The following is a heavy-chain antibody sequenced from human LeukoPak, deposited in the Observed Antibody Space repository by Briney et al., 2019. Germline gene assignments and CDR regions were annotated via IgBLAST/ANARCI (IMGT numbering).Heavy chain of an antibody. V-gene: IGHV3-30*03. CDR1: GFTFSNYW. CDR2: ISYDGSNK. Sequence: GGSLRLSCAASGFTFSNYWMAWVRQAPGKGLEWVAVISYDGSNKYYADSVKGRFTISRDNSKNTLYLQMNSLRAEDTAVYYCARDSPDRYCSSTSCSQGGLDYGGQGTRVTVSS. J-gene: IGHJ4*02. D-gene: IGHD2-2*01. CDR3: ARDSPDRYCSSTSCSQGGLDY.